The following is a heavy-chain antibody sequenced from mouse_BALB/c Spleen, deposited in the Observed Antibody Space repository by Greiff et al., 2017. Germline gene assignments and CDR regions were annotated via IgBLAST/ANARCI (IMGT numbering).Heavy chain of an antibody. D-gene: IGHD4-1*01. CDR1: GYTFTSYW. CDR2: INPSNGRT. J-gene: IGHJ2*01. Sequence: QVQLQQPGAELVKPGASVKLSCKASGYTFTSYWMHWVKQRPGQGLEWIGEINPSNGRTNYNEKFKSKATLTVDKSSSTAYMQLSSLTSEDSAVYYCARWNWDEGYWGQGTTLTVSS. V-gene: IGHV1S81*02. CDR3: ARWNWDEGY.